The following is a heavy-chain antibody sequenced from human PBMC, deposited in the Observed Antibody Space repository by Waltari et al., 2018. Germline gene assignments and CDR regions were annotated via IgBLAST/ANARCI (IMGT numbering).Heavy chain of an antibody. D-gene: IGHD2-21*02. CDR2: INPISGGT. CDR3: AREPNCGRDYYWKGRNYFDY. V-gene: IGHV1-2*02. J-gene: IGHJ4*02. CDR1: GYTFTGNY. Sequence: QVQLVQSGAEVKKPGASVKVSCEASGYTFTGNYLHWVRQAPGQGLEYMGWINPISGGTDYAQKFQGRVTMTSDTSINTVFRELSGLRHDDRAMYYCAREPNCGRDYYWKGRNYFDYWGQGTLVTVSS.